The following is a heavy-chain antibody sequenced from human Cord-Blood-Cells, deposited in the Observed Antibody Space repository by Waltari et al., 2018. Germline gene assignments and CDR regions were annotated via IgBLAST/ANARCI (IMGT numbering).Heavy chain of an antibody. CDR3: AKDALIIAAAGPYFDY. CDR1: GFTFSSYA. CDR2: ISGSGGRT. D-gene: IGHD6-13*01. V-gene: IGHV3-23*01. Sequence: EVQLLESGGGLVQPGGSLRLSCAASGFTFSSYAMSWVRQAPGKGLEWVSAISGSGGRTYYADSVKGRFTISRDNSKNTLYLQMNSLRAEDTAVYYCAKDALIIAAAGPYFDYWGQGTLVTVSS. J-gene: IGHJ4*02.